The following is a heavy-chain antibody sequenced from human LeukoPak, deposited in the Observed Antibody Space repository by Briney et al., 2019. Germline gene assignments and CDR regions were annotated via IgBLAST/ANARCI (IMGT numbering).Heavy chain of an antibody. Sequence: PGGSLRLSCVGSGFMFSNYYMYWVRQAPGKGLVWVSRIKNAGIDTIYADSVKGRFTVSRDNAKNTVYLQMSSLTAEDTAVYYCARGGYGHNMDVWGEGTTVTVSS. J-gene: IGHJ6*03. V-gene: IGHV3-74*01. CDR1: GFMFSNYY. CDR3: ARGGYGHNMDV. CDR2: IKNAGIDT. D-gene: IGHD3-10*01.